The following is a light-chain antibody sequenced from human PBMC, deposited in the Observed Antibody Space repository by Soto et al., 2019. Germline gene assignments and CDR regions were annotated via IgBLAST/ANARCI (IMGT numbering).Light chain of an antibody. CDR3: QQYGSSPFT. CDR2: GAS. Sequence: EIVLTHSPGTLSLSPGERATLSCRASQSFSSSYLAWYQQKPGQAPRLLIYGASSRATGIPDRFSGSGSGTDFTLTISRMGPEDFAVYYCQQYGSSPFTFGQGTKVDIK. CDR1: QSFSSSY. J-gene: IGKJ2*01. V-gene: IGKV3-20*01.